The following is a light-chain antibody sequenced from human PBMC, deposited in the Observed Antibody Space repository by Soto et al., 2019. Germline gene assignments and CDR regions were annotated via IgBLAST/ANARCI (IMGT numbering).Light chain of an antibody. Sequence: QLVLTQSPSASASLGASVKLTCTLSSGHSSYAIAWHQQQPEKGPRYLMKLNSDGSHSKGDGIPDRFSGSSSGAERYLTISRLQSEDEADYYCQTWGTGPFVFGTGTKLPVL. CDR3: QTWGTGPFV. CDR2: LNSDGSH. V-gene: IGLV4-69*01. J-gene: IGLJ1*01. CDR1: SGHSSYA.